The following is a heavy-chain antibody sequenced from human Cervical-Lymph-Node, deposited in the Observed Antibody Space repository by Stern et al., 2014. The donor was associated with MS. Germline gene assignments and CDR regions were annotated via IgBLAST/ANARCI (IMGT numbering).Heavy chain of an antibody. D-gene: IGHD5-18*01. J-gene: IGHJ6*02. CDR3: AKDRNRGYSYGYSYGMDV. Sequence: EVQLEESGGGLVQPGRSLRLSCAASGFTFDDYAMHWVRQAPGKGLAWVSGLSWHSGSIGYADSSNVSVTLSRHNTKQSLYLQMNSLRAEDTALYYCAKDRNRGYSYGYSYGMDVWGQGTTVTVSS. V-gene: IGHV3-9*01. CDR2: LSWHSGSI. CDR1: GFTFDDYA.